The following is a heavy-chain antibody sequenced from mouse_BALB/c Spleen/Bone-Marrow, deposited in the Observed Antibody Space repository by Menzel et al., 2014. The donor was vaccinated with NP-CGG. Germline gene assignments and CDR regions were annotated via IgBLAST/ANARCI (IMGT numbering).Heavy chain of an antibody. CDR2: INPGSGGA. V-gene: IGHV1-54*01. D-gene: IGHD2-14*01. CDR1: GYAFTNYF. J-gene: IGHJ3*01. Sequence: VQLQQSGAELVRPGTPVKVSCKASGYAFTNYFMEWVKQRPGQGLEWIGVINPGSGGANYNEKFKGKAILTADKSSSTAYMQLCSLTADDSAVYFCIRELVRGFGYWGQGTLVTVSA. CDR3: IRELVRGFGY.